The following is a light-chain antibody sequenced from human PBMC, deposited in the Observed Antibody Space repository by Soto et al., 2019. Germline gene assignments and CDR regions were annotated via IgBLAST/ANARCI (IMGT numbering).Light chain of an antibody. CDR3: FSYTSRTTLYV. Sequence: QSALTQPASVSGSPGQSSTISFTGASTDIGAYKYVSWYQQHPGNAPRLIIYEVTNRPSGISHRFSGSKSGNTASLTISGLQAEDEADYYCFSYTSRTTLYVFGTGTKVTVL. CDR2: EVT. CDR1: STDIGAYKY. V-gene: IGLV2-14*01. J-gene: IGLJ1*01.